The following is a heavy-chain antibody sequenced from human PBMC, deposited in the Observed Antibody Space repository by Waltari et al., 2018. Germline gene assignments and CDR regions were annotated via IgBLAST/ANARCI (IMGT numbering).Heavy chain of an antibody. J-gene: IGHJ4*02. CDR3: ARGPRRAHYYDSSGYYPFDY. Sequence: QVQLQQWGAGLLKPSETLSLTCAVYGGSFSGYYWSWIRQPPGKWLEWIGEINQSGRTNYNPSLKSRVTISVYTSKNQFSLKLSSVTAADTAVYYCARGPRRAHYYDSSGYYPFDYWGQGTLVTVSS. V-gene: IGHV4-34*01. CDR1: GGSFSGYY. D-gene: IGHD3-22*01. CDR2: INQSGRT.